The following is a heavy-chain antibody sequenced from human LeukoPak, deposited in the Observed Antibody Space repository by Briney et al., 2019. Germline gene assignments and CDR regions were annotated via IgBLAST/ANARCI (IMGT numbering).Heavy chain of an antibody. CDR3: ARGEGVSGWFSSAFDI. Sequence: GRSLRLSCAASGFTFSSYAMHWVRQAPGKGLEWVVVISYDGSNKYYADSVKGRFTISRDNSKNTLYLQMNSLRAEDTAVYYCARGEGVSGWFSSAFDIWGQGTMVTVSS. V-gene: IGHV3-30*04. J-gene: IGHJ3*02. CDR1: GFTFSSYA. D-gene: IGHD6-19*01. CDR2: ISYDGSNK.